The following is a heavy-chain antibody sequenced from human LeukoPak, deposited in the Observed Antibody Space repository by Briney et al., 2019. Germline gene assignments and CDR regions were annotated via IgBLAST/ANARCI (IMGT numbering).Heavy chain of an antibody. Sequence: GGSLRLSCAASGFTFSSYWMHWVRQAPGKGLVWVSRINSDGSSTSYADSVKGRFTISRDNAKDTLYLQMNSLRAEDTAVYYCARGGSSWEPYYYYGMDVWGQGTTVTVSS. CDR1: GFTFSSYW. D-gene: IGHD6-13*01. CDR3: ARGGSSWEPYYYYGMDV. CDR2: INSDGSST. J-gene: IGHJ6*02. V-gene: IGHV3-74*01.